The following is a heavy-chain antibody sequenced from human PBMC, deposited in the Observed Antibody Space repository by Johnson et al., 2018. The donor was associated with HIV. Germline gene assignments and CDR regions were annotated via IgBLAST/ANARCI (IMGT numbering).Heavy chain of an antibody. J-gene: IGHJ3*01. CDR2: ISSSGSSI. CDR3: ARVLSWWSGAFDL. D-gene: IGHD2-21*01. V-gene: IGHV3-11*01. Sequence: QVQLVESGGGLVQPGGSLRLSCVTSGFGFSTYYMSWIRQAPGKGLECLSYISSSGSSIYYTDSVKGRFTISRDNSKNTLYLQMNSLRAEDTAVYYCARVLSWWSGAFDLWGQGTMVTVSS. CDR1: GFGFSTYY.